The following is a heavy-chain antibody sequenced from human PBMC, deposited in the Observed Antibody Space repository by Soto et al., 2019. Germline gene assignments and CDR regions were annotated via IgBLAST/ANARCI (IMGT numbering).Heavy chain of an antibody. D-gene: IGHD3-9*01. Sequence: GGSLRLSCAASGFTFSSYAMSWVRQAPGKGLEWVSAISGSGGSTYYADSVKGRFTISRDNAKNTLYLQMNSLRAEDTAVYYCAKDSRLTYDILTGYYIHDYWGQGTLVTVSS. CDR2: ISGSGGST. CDR3: AKDSRLTYDILTGYYIHDY. J-gene: IGHJ4*02. V-gene: IGHV3-23*01. CDR1: GFTFSSYA.